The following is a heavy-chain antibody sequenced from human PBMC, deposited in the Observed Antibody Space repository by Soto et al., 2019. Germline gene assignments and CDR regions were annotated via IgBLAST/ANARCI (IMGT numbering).Heavy chain of an antibody. J-gene: IGHJ5*02. Sequence: SLTCTVFGGSIGSYYWSWIRQAPGKGLEWIGHISDSGTTNYNPSLGSRVTISVDTSRKSFSLKLSSVTAADTAVYFCARDRWMSRANWFDPWGPGTLVTVSS. D-gene: IGHD2-2*03. CDR3: ARDRWMSRANWFDP. CDR2: ISDSGTT. V-gene: IGHV4-59*12. CDR1: GGSIGSYY.